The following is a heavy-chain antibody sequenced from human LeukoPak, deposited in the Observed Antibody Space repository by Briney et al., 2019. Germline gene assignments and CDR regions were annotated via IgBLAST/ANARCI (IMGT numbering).Heavy chain of an antibody. D-gene: IGHD6-19*01. J-gene: IGHJ4*02. V-gene: IGHV4-31*11. CDR3: ARGGAPSSGWYPTFFY. CDR1: GGSFSGYY. Sequence: PSETLSLTCAVYGGSFSGYYWSWIRQHPGKGLEWIGYIYYSGSTYYNPSLKSRVTISVDTSKNQFSLKLSSVTAADTAVYYCARGGAPSSGWYPTFFYWGQGTLVTVSS. CDR2: IYYSGST.